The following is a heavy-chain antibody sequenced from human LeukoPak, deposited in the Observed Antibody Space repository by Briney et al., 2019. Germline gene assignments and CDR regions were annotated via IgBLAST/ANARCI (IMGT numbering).Heavy chain of an antibody. J-gene: IGHJ4*02. CDR2: INHSGST. CDR3: ARHSSDYVWGSYPRPYYFDY. CDR1: GGSFSVYY. D-gene: IGHD3-16*02. Sequence: SETLSLTCAVYGGSFSVYYWSWIRQPPGKGLEWIGEINHSGSTNYNPSLKSRVTISVDTSKNQFSLKLSSVTAADTAVYYCARHSSDYVWGSYPRPYYFDYWGQGTLVTVSS. V-gene: IGHV4-34*01.